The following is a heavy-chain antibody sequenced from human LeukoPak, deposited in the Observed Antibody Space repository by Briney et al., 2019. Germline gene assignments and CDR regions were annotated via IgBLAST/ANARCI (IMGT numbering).Heavy chain of an antibody. CDR3: ARFPYGSGIVDV. Sequence: ASVKVSCKASGYTFTDYYILWVRQAPGQGPEWMGWISAYNGNTNYAQKLQGRVTMTTDTSTSTAYMELRSLRSDDTAVYYCARFPYGSGIVDVWGKGTTVTVSS. CDR1: GYTFTDYY. D-gene: IGHD3-10*01. CDR2: ISAYNGNT. J-gene: IGHJ6*04. V-gene: IGHV1-18*04.